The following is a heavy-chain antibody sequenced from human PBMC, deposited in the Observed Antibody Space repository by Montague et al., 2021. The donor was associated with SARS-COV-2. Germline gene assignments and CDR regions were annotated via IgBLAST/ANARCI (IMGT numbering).Heavy chain of an antibody. Sequence: SETLSLTCGVSGGSFGDYHWSWIRQPPGKGLEWIGDIKQSGSTNYNPSLKSRVTISVDTSRNQFSLKLTSVTAADTAVYFCARGHLSVSMIVVVFTSGSDCFDYWGQGALVTVSS. V-gene: IGHV4-34*01. CDR3: ARGHLSVSMIVVVFTSGSDCFDY. D-gene: IGHD3-22*01. CDR1: GGSFGDYH. J-gene: IGHJ4*02. CDR2: IKQSGST.